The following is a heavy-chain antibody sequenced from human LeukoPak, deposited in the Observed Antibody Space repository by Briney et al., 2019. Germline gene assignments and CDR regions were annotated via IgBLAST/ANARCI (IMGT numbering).Heavy chain of an antibody. CDR1: GYTFTSYG. D-gene: IGHD1-26*01. J-gene: IGHJ6*03. CDR3: AREDSEYYYYYMDV. V-gene: IGHV1-46*01. CDR2: INPSGGST. Sequence: ASVKVSCKASGYTFTSYGISWVRQAPGQGLEWMGIINPSGGSTSYAQKFQGRVTMTRDMSTSTVYMELSSLRSEDTAVYYCAREDSEYYYYYMDVWGKGTTVTVSS.